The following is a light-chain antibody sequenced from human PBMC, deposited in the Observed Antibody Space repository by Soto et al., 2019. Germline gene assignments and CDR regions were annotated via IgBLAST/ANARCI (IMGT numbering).Light chain of an antibody. CDR2: AVF. Sequence: DIVLTQSPGTLSLSPGERATLSCRASQSVDSRYLAWYQQKPGQAPRLLIYAVFSRATGIPDRFSGSGSGTDFTLTISRLEPEDFAEYYCQQYGSSPRYSFGQGTKLEIK. CDR3: QQYGSSPRYS. V-gene: IGKV3-20*01. J-gene: IGKJ2*03. CDR1: QSVDSRY.